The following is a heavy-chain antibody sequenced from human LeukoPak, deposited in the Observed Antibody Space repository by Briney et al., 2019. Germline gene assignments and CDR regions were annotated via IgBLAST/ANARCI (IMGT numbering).Heavy chain of an antibody. D-gene: IGHD2-8*01. CDR1: GFTFSSYS. V-gene: IGHV3-48*01. CDR2: ISSSSSTI. CDR3: ARAAYAKEVRAYYYYMDV. Sequence: GGSLRLSCAASGFTFSSYSMNWVRQAPGKGLEWVSYISSSSSTIYYADSVKGRFTISRDNAKNSLYLQMNSLRAEDTAVYYCARAAYAKEVRAYYYYMDVWGKGTTVTVSS. J-gene: IGHJ6*03.